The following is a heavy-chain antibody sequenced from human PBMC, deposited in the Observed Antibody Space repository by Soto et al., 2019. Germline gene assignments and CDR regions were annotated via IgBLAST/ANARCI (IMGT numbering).Heavy chain of an antibody. J-gene: IGHJ4*02. CDR3: ARAGGDTAMRVDY. V-gene: IGHV4-30-2*01. CDR1: GGSISSGGYS. D-gene: IGHD5-18*01. CDR2: IYHSGST. Sequence: QLQLQESGSGLVKPSQTLSLTCAVSGGSISSGGYSWSWIRQPPGKGLEWIGYIYHSGSTYYNPSLKSRVTIPVARSKNQFSRKLSCVTAADTAVDYWARAGGDTAMRVDYWGQGTLFTVSS.